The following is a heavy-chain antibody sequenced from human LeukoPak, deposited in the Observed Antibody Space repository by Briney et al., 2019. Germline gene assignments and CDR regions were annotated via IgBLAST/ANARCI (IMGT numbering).Heavy chain of an antibody. CDR2: INHSGST. D-gene: IGHD6-13*01. CDR1: GGSISSSDYY. J-gene: IGHJ5*02. Sequence: SETLSLTCTVSGGSISSSDYYWGWIRQPPGKGLEWIGEINHSGSTNYNPSLKSRVTISVDTSKNQFSLKLSSVTAADTAVYYCARGRSSSWYSSLRYNWFDPWGQGTLVTVSS. V-gene: IGHV4-39*07. CDR3: ARGRSSSWYSSLRYNWFDP.